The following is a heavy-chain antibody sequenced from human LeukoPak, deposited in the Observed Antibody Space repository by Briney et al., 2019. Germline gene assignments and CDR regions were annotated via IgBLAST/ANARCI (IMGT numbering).Heavy chain of an antibody. Sequence: SETLSLTCAVYGGSFSGYYWSWIRQPPGKGLEWIGEVNHSGSTNYNPSLKSRVTISVDTSKNQFSLKLSSVTAADTAVYYCARGRSRDFWSGYHYYYYGMDVWGPGTTVTVSS. J-gene: IGHJ6*02. CDR3: ARGRSRDFWSGYHYYYYGMDV. CDR2: VNHSGST. V-gene: IGHV4-34*01. D-gene: IGHD3-3*01. CDR1: GGSFSGYY.